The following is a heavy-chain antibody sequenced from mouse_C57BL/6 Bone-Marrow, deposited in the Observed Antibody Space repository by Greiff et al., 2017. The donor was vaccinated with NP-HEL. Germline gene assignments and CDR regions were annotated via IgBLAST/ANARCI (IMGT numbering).Heavy chain of an antibody. CDR1: GYTFTNYW. D-gene: IGHD1-1*01. Sequence: QVQLQQSGAELVRPGTPVKMSCKASGYTFTNYWIGWAKQRPGHGLEWIGDIYPGGGYTNYNEKFKGKATLTADKSSSTAYMQFSSLTSEDSAIYYCARSLYGRGFAYWGQGTLVTVSA. CDR2: IYPGGGYT. V-gene: IGHV1-63*01. CDR3: ARSLYGRGFAY. J-gene: IGHJ3*01.